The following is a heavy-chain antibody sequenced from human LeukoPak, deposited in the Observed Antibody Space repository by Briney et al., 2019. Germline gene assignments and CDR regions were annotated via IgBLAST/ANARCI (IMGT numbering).Heavy chain of an antibody. Sequence: SETLSLTCTVSGGSISSYYWSWLRQPPGKGLEGSGHIYYSGSTNYNPSLKSRVTISVETSKTQFSLKLSSVTAADTAVYYCARDRRNCTNGVCYYYYYIDVWGKGTTVTVSS. V-gene: IGHV4-59*01. J-gene: IGHJ6*03. CDR1: GGSISSYY. CDR3: ARDRRNCTNGVCYYYYYIDV. CDR2: IYYSGST. D-gene: IGHD2-8*01.